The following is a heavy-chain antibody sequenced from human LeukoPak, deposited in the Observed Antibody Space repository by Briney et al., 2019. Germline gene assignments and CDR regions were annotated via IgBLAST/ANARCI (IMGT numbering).Heavy chain of an antibody. CDR2: VYSGGST. V-gene: IGHV4-61*02. J-gene: IGHJ6*03. CDR3: ARGSRGVWSGYGRGEYHYYMDV. Sequence: PSETLSLTCTVSGDSISSGSYYWSWVRQPAGKGLEWIGRVYSGGSTNYNSSLKSRVTISVDTSKNQFSLKLSSVTAADTAVYYCARGSRGVWSGYGRGEYHYYMDVWGKGTTVTVSS. CDR1: GDSISSGSYY. D-gene: IGHD3-3*01.